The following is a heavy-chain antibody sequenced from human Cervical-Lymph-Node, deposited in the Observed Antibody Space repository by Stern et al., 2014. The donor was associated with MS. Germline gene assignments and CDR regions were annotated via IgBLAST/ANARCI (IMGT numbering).Heavy chain of an antibody. J-gene: IGHJ6*02. V-gene: IGHV3-30*03. Sequence: MPLVESGGGVVQPGRSLRLSCAASGFTFSSYGMHWVRQAPGKGLEWVAVISYDGSNNYYGDPEKGLFTISRDNSKNTLYLQMNSLRAEYTAVYYCARRLGYCSGGSCRHYYYGMDVWGQGTTVTVSS. CDR2: ISYDGSNN. CDR3: ARRLGYCSGGSCRHYYYGMDV. CDR1: GFTFSSYG. D-gene: IGHD2-15*01.